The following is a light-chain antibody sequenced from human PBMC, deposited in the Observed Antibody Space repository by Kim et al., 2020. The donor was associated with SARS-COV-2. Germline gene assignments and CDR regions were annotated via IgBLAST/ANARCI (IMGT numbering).Light chain of an antibody. J-gene: IGKJ2*01. CDR1: QSVSSSY. CDR3: QQYGSSRYT. CDR2: GAS. V-gene: IGKV3-20*01. Sequence: LSPVERATLSCRASQSVSSSYLAGYQQKPAQAPRLLIYGASSRATGIPDRFSGSGSGTDFTLTISRLEPEDFAVYYCQQYGSSRYTFGQGTKLEI.